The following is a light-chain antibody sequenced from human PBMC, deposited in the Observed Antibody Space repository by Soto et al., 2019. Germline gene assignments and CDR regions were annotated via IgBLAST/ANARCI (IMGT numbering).Light chain of an antibody. CDR1: QSVSNSY. J-gene: IGKJ5*01. CDR3: QQYRSSPPIT. Sequence: EIVLTQSPGTLSLSPGERATLSCRASQSVSNSYLAWYQQKPGQAPRLLIYGAATRATGIPDRFSGSGSGTNFIPSISRLEPEDFAVYYCQQYRSSPPITFGQGTRLEI. CDR2: GAA. V-gene: IGKV3-20*01.